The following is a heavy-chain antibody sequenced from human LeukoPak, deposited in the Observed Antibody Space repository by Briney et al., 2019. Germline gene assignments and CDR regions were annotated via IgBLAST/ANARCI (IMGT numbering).Heavy chain of an antibody. J-gene: IGHJ4*02. CDR2: ISGSGGST. CDR1: GFTFSSYA. CDR3: AKDRQSGSYPEPADY. Sequence: GGSLRLSCAASGFTFSSYAMSWVRQAPGKGLEWVSAISGSGGSTYYADSVKGRFTISRDNSKNTLYLQMNSLRAEDTAVYYCAKDRQSGSYPEPADYWGQGTLVIVSS. D-gene: IGHD1-26*01. V-gene: IGHV3-23*01.